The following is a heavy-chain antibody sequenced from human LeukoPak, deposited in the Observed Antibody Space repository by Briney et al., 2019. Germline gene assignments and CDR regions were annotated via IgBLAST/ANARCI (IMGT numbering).Heavy chain of an antibody. J-gene: IGHJ4*02. CDR3: ASYDSSGYYYGLDY. V-gene: IGHV4-31*03. CDR1: GGSISSGGYY. CDR2: IYYSGST. Sequence: PSQTLSLTCTVSGGSISSGGYYWSWIRQHPRKGLEWIGYIYYSGSTYHNPSLKSRVTISVDTSKNQFSLKLSSVTAADTAVYYCASYDSSGYYYGLDYWGQGTLVTVSS. D-gene: IGHD3-22*01.